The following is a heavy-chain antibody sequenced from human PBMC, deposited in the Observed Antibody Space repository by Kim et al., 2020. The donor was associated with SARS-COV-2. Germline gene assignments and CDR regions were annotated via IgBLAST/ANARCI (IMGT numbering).Heavy chain of an antibody. D-gene: IGHD2-2*01. V-gene: IGHV4-4*02. J-gene: IGHJ4*02. CDR1: GGSISSSNW. Sequence: SETLSLTCAVSGGSISSSNWWSWVRQPPGKGLEWIGEIYHSGSTNYNPSLKSRVTISVDKSKNQFSLTLSSVTAADTAVYYCARGSGGYQLLRPYYFDYWPGNHGHRLL. CDR2: IYHSGST. CDR3: ARGSGGYQLLRPYYFDY.